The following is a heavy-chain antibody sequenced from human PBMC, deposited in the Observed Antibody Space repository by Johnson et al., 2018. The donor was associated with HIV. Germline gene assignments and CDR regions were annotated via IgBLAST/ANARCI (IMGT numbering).Heavy chain of an antibody. D-gene: IGHD3-22*01. V-gene: IGHV3-30*04. CDR2: ISFDGSYK. J-gene: IGHJ3*02. CDR3: ARDLYYYDTSGYYLNGPDAFDI. CDR1: GFTFSSYA. Sequence: QVQLVESGGGVVRPGRSLRLSCAASGFTFSSYAMHWVRQAPGKGLEWVAVISFDGSYKYYADSVKGRFTISRDSSKNTLYLQVNSLRAEDTAVYYCARDLYYYDTSGYYLNGPDAFDIWGQGTMVTVSS.